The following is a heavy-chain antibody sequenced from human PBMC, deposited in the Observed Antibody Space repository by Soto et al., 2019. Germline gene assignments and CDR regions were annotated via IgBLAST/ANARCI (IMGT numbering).Heavy chain of an antibody. CDR2: IYYSGST. Sequence: LSLSCTVSGGSISSTSYYWGWIRQPPGKGLEWIGSIYYSGSTYSNPSLNSRVTISVDTSKNQFSLKLSSVTAADTAVYYCARDLQADYWGQGTLVTVSS. J-gene: IGHJ4*02. CDR3: ARDLQADY. CDR1: GGSISSTSYY. V-gene: IGHV4-39*02.